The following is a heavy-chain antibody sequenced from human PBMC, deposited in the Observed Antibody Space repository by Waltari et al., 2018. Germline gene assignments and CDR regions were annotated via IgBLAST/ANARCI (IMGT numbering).Heavy chain of an antibody. D-gene: IGHD3-10*01. CDR3: ARGYGSGKQMAFDI. CDR1: GGTFSSYA. V-gene: IGHV1-8*02. J-gene: IGHJ3*02. Sequence: QVQLVQSGAEVKKPGSSVKVSCKASGGTFSSYAISWVRQAPGQGLEWMGWMNPNSGNTGYAQKFQGRVTMTRNTSISTAYMELSSLRSEDTAVYYCARGYGSGKQMAFDIWGQGTMVTVSS. CDR2: MNPNSGNT.